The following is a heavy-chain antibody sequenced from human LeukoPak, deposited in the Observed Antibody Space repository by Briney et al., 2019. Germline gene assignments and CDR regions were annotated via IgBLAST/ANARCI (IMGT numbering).Heavy chain of an antibody. V-gene: IGHV4-39*07. CDR3: SRGSDRSGAAGHRGFDY. Sequence: SETLSLTGTVSGGSISSSSYYSGWIRQPPGKGLEWIGSIYYSGSTYYNPSLKSRVTISVDTSKNQLSLKLSSVTAADTAVYYCSRGSDRSGAAGHRGFDYWGQGTLVTVSS. J-gene: IGHJ4*02. CDR2: IYYSGST. CDR1: GGSISSSSYY. D-gene: IGHD6-13*01.